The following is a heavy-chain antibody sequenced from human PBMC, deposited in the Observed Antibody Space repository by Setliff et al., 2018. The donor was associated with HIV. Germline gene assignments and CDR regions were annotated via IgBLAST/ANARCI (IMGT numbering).Heavy chain of an antibody. CDR3: SRAAYDAVDWLDP. D-gene: IGHD1-1*01. Sequence: SETLSLTCAVSSESIVSYYWNWIRQSPVRGLEWIGYIHTSGRTKYNPSLKSRLTILVDTSKKQFSLRLTSVTAADTAVYYCSRAAYDAVDWLDPWGQGTLVTVSS. J-gene: IGHJ5*02. CDR2: IHTSGRT. V-gene: IGHV4-4*08. CDR1: SESIVSYY.